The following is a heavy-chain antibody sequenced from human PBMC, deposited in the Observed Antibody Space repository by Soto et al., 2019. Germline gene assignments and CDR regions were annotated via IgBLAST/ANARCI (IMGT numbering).Heavy chain of an antibody. Sequence: EVLLLESGGGLVQPGGSLRLSCEASGFSFSSFAMNWVRQAPGKGLEWGSAIGDRGASTYYADSVKGRFTISRDNSRNTLYLQLNSLRAEDTAVYYCAKGVELDVWGNGTTVTVSS. CDR3: AKGVELDV. CDR2: IGDRGAST. D-gene: IGHD1-26*01. V-gene: IGHV3-23*01. CDR1: GFSFSSFA. J-gene: IGHJ6*04.